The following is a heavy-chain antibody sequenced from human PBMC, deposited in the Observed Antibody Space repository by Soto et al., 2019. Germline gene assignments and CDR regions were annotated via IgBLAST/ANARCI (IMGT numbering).Heavy chain of an antibody. CDR1: GFTFSTYG. Sequence: GGSLRLSCAASGFTFSTYGMHWIRQAPGKGLEWVAAMSYDGTKEYYVDSVKGRFTISRDNSRNTLFLQLNSLRAEDTAVYYCAKEYGSTWIDHWGQGXLVTVSS. D-gene: IGHD6-13*01. V-gene: IGHV3-30*18. CDR3: AKEYGSTWIDH. J-gene: IGHJ4*02. CDR2: MSYDGTKE.